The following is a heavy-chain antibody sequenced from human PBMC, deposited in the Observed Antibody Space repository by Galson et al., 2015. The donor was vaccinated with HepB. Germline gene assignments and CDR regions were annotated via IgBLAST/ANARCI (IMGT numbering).Heavy chain of an antibody. CDR3: ARDHKGSLAFDI. D-gene: IGHD3-10*01. CDR2: INSDGSST. CDR1: GFTFSSYW. Sequence: SLRLSCAASGFTFSSYWMHWVRQAPGKGLVWVSRINSDGSSTSYADSVKGRFTISRDNAKNTLYLQMNSLRAEDTAVYYCARDHKGSLAFDIWGQGTMVTVSS. V-gene: IGHV3-74*01. J-gene: IGHJ3*02.